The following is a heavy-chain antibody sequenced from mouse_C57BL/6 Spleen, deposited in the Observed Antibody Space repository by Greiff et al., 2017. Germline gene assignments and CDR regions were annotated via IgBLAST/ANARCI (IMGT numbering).Heavy chain of an antibody. V-gene: IGHV5-4*01. CDR3: ARDPRTEGDFDY. J-gene: IGHJ2*01. D-gene: IGHD4-1*01. CDR2: ISDGGSYT. Sequence: EVKLQESGGGLVKPGGSLKLSCAASGFTFSSYAMSWVRQTPEKRLEWVATISDGGSYTYYPDNVKGRFTISRDNAKNNLYLQMSDLKSEDTAMYYCARDPRTEGDFDYWGQGTTLTVSS. CDR1: GFTFSSYA.